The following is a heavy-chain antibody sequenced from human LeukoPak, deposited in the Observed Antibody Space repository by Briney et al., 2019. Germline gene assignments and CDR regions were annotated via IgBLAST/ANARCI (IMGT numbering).Heavy chain of an antibody. CDR2: ISAYNGNT. CDR1: GYTFTSYG. Sequence: ASVKVSCKASGYTFTSYGISWVRQAPGQGLEGMGWISAYNGNTNYAQKLQGRVTMTTDTSTSTAYMELRSLRSDDTAVYYCARDSLPSVLLWFGEPRAFDIWGQGTMVTVSS. CDR3: ARDSLPSVLLWFGEPRAFDI. V-gene: IGHV1-18*01. J-gene: IGHJ3*02. D-gene: IGHD3-10*01.